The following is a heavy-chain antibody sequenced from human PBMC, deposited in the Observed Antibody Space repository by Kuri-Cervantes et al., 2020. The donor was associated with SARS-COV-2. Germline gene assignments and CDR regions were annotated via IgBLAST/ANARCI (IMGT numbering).Heavy chain of an antibody. Sequence: VKVSCKASGGTSSSYAISWVRQAPGQGLEWMGGIIHIFGTANDAQKFQGRVTITADESTSAAYMELSRLKDSDTAMYYCAIRSQLPQGAFDIWGQGTVVTVSS. CDR1: GGTSSSYA. D-gene: IGHD2-2*01. CDR2: IIHIFGTA. J-gene: IGHJ3*02. V-gene: IGHV1-69*13. CDR3: AIRSQLPQGAFDI.